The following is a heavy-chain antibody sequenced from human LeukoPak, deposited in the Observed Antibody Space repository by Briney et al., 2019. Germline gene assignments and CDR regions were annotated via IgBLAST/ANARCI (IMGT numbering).Heavy chain of an antibody. CDR1: GFTFSSYS. J-gene: IGHJ4*02. CDR2: IYSGGST. Sequence: GGSLRLSCAASGFTFSSYSMNWVRQAPGKGLEWVSVIYSGGSTYYADSVKGRFTISRDNSKNTLYLQMNSLRAEDTAVYYCARDYYDSSGYSDYWGQGTLVTVSS. V-gene: IGHV3-66*01. CDR3: ARDYYDSSGYSDY. D-gene: IGHD3-22*01.